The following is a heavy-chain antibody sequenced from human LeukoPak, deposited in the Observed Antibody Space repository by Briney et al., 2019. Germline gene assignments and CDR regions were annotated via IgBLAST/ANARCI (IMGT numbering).Heavy chain of an antibody. CDR2: IYYSRST. Sequence: SQTLSLTCTVSGGSISSGDYYWGWIRQPRGKGREWIGYIYYSRSTYYNPSLKSRLTISVDTSKNQFSLKLSSVTAADTAVYYCAREVAAAYYFDYWGQGTLVTVSS. CDR3: AREVAAAYYFDY. V-gene: IGHV4-30-4*08. D-gene: IGHD6-13*01. CDR1: GGSISSGDYY. J-gene: IGHJ4*02.